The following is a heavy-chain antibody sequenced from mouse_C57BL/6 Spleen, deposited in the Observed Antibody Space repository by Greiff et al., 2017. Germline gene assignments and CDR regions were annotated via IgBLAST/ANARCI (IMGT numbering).Heavy chain of an antibody. Sequence: VQLQQSGAELVRPGASVKLSCTASGFNIKDYYMHWVKQRPEQGLEWIGRIDPEDGDTEYAPKFQGKATMPADTSSNTAYLPLSSLTSEDTAVYYGTTYSITTESMDYWGQRTSVTVSS. CDR1: GFNIKDYY. CDR3: TTYSITTESMDY. V-gene: IGHV14-1*01. CDR2: IDPEDGDT. J-gene: IGHJ4*01. D-gene: IGHD1-3*01.